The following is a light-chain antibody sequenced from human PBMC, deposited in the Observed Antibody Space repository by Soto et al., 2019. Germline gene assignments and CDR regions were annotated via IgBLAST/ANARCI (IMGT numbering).Light chain of an antibody. CDR2: EVS. Sequence: QSVLTQPASVSGSPGQSITISCTGTSSDVGTYNLVSWYQQHPGKAPKPMIYEVSERPSGVSNRFSGSKSGNTASLTISGLQAEDEADYYCCSYAGSSTLYVFGTGTKATVL. J-gene: IGLJ1*01. CDR1: SSDVGTYNL. CDR3: CSYAGSSTLYV. V-gene: IGLV2-23*02.